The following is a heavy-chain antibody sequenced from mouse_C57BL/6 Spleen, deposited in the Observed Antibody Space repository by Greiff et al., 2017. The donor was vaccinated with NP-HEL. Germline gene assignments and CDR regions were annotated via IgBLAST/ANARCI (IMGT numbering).Heavy chain of an antibody. CDR2: IDPANGNT. V-gene: IGHV14-3*01. Sequence: EVKVVESVAELVRPGASVKLSCTASGFNIKNTYMHWVKQRPEQGLEWIGRIDPANGNTKYAPKFQGKATITADTSSNTAYLQLSSLTSEDTAIYYCAPYGSSSKGYFDVWGTGTTVTVSS. CDR1: GFNIKNTY. CDR3: APYGSSSKGYFDV. D-gene: IGHD1-1*01. J-gene: IGHJ1*03.